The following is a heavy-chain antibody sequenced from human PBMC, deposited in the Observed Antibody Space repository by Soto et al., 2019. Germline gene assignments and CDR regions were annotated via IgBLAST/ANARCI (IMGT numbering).Heavy chain of an antibody. CDR2: IYYSGST. V-gene: IGHV4-39*01. J-gene: IGHJ6*02. D-gene: IGHD6-6*01. CDR3: AREYSSSLVAGGGMDV. CDR1: GGSISSSSYY. Sequence: SETLSLTCTVSGGSISSSSYYWGWIRQPPGKGLEWIGCIYYSGSTYYNPSLKSRVTISVDTSKNQFSLKLSSVTAADTAVYYCAREYSSSLVAGGGMDVWGQGTTVTVSS.